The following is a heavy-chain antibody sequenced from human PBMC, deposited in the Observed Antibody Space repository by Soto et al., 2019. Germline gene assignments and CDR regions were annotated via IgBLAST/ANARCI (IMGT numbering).Heavy chain of an antibody. CDR1: GYTFTSYY. J-gene: IGHJ6*02. V-gene: IGHV1-46*01. D-gene: IGHD5-18*01. CDR3: ASDLVDTAMVTSGAYYYYYGMDV. CDR2: IYPILGIT. Sequence: ASVKVSCKASGYTFTSYYMHWVRQAPGQGLEWMGRIYPILGITNYAQKFQGRVTITADKSTSTAYMELSSLRSEDTAVYYCASDLVDTAMVTSGAYYYYYGMDVWGQGTTVTVSS.